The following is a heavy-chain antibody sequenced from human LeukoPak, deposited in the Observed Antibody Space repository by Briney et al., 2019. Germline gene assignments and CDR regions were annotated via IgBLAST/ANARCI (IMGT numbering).Heavy chain of an antibody. CDR2: IYYSGST. Sequence: GSLRLSCAASGFTFSSYAMSWVRQAPGKGLEWIGSIYYSGSTYYNPSLKSRVTISVDTSKNQFSLKLSSVTAADTAVYYCAGLRYYDFWSGYYWSNYYFDYWGQGTLVTVSS. V-gene: IGHV4-39*01. D-gene: IGHD3-3*01. CDR3: AGLRYYDFWSGYYWSNYYFDY. J-gene: IGHJ4*02. CDR1: GFTFSSYA.